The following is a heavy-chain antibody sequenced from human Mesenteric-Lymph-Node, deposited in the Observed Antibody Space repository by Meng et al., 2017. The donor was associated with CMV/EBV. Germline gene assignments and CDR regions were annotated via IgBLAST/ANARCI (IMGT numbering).Heavy chain of an antibody. J-gene: IGHJ4*02. CDR1: GFTFYSYE. CDR2: ISASGTTI. D-gene: IGHD5-18*01. CDR3: AKDLRGYSHDY. V-gene: IGHV3-48*03. Sequence: GESLKISCAASGFTFYSYEMNWVRQAPGKGLEWVSHISASGTTIYYADSAKGRFTISRDNPKNMVYLQMNSLRAEDTAVYYCAKDLRGYSHDYWGQGTLVTVSS.